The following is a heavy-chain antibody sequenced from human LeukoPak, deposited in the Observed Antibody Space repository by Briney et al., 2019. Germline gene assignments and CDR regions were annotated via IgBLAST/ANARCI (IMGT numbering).Heavy chain of an antibody. CDR1: GFTFSIYS. Sequence: GGSLRLSCSASGFTFSIYSMNWVRQAPGKGLEWVSYISSSSTIYYADSVKGRFTISRDNAKNLLYLQMNSLRAQDTAVYYCAREGYASSGYRYYFDYWGQGTLVTVSS. V-gene: IGHV3-48*01. D-gene: IGHD3-22*01. CDR2: ISSSSTI. CDR3: AREGYASSGYRYYFDY. J-gene: IGHJ4*02.